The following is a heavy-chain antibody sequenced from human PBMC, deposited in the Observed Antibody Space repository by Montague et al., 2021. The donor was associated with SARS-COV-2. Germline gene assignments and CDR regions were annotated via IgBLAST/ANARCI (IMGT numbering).Heavy chain of an antibody. V-gene: IGHV4-59*08. D-gene: IGHD3-9*01. CDR3: VRHPHYDGLNGPPDF. CDR2: VLYNKGT. Sequence: SETLSLTCTVSGVSVTDYYWSWIRQPPGKGLEWVGDVLYNKGTNFNPSLKSRVAIFVDTSKNQFSLRLTSVTAADTAFYHCVRHPHYDGLNGPPDFWDQGALVTVSS. J-gene: IGHJ4*02. CDR1: GVSVTDYY.